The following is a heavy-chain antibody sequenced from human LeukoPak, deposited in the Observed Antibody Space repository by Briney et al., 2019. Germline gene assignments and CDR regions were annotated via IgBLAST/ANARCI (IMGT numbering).Heavy chain of an antibody. Sequence: GASVKVSCKASGYTFTGYYMHWVRQAPGQGLEWMGWINPNSGGTNYAQRFQGRVTMTRDTSISTAYMELSRLRSDDTAVYYCAGDGYNSRRFFDYWGQGTLVTVSS. CDR1: GYTFTGYY. J-gene: IGHJ4*02. V-gene: IGHV1-2*02. D-gene: IGHD5-24*01. CDR3: AGDGYNSRRFFDY. CDR2: INPNSGGT.